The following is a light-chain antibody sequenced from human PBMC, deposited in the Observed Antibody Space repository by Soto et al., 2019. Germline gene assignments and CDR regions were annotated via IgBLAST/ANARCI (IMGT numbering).Light chain of an antibody. CDR3: SSYTSSTTII. J-gene: IGLJ2*01. CDR2: DVS. CDR1: SSDVGGYNC. V-gene: IGLV2-14*01. Sequence: QSAPTQPASVSGSLGQSITISCTGTSSDVGGYNCVSWYQQHPGKAPKLMIYDVSNRPSGVSNRFSGSKSGNTASLTISGLQAEDEADYYCSSYTSSTTIIFGGGTKVTVL.